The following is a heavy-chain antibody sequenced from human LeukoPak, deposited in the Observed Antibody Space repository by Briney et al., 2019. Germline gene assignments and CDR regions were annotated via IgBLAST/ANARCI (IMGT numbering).Heavy chain of an antibody. Sequence: PSETLSLTCTVSGGSISSYYWSWIRQPPGKGLEWIGYIYYSWSTNYNPSLKSRVTISVDTSKNRFSLKLSSVTAADTAVYYCTREGAYDILTGYYRGWFDPWGQGTLVTVSS. CDR1: GGSISSYY. D-gene: IGHD3-9*01. J-gene: IGHJ5*02. V-gene: IGHV4-59*01. CDR3: TREGAYDILTGYYRGWFDP. CDR2: IYYSWST.